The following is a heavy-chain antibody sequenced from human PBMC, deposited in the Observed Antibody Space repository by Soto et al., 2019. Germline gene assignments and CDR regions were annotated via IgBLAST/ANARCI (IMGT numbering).Heavy chain of an antibody. D-gene: IGHD3-16*01. CDR2: MSGSAGKT. J-gene: IGHJ2*01. Sequence: VQLQESGPGLVKPSGTLSLTCAVSGGSISSSNWWSWVRQPPGKGLEWVSAMSGSAGKTYYADSVKGRFTISRDNSKNTLYLQMNSLRADDTAVYYCAKEPRSNGYFDLWGRGTLVTVSS. V-gene: IGHV3-23*01. CDR3: AKEPRSNGYFDL. CDR1: GGSISSSN.